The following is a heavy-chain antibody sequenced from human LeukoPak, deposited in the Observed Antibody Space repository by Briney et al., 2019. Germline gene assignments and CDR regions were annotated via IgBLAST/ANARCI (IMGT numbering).Heavy chain of an antibody. CDR3: ASTSPLDY. D-gene: IGHD2/OR15-2a*01. CDR2: ISSNGGST. V-gene: IGHV3-64*01. Sequence: GGSLRLSCAASGFTFSSYAMHWVRQAPGKGLEYVSAISSNGGSTYYANSVKGRFTISRDNAKNSLYLQMNSLRAEDTAVYYCASTSPLDYWGQGTLVTVSS. CDR1: GFTFSSYA. J-gene: IGHJ4*02.